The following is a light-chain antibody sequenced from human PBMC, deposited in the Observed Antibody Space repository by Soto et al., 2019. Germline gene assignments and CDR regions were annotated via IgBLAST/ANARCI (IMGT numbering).Light chain of an antibody. CDR1: SSDVGGYNY. J-gene: IGLJ1*01. V-gene: IGLV2-8*01. CDR3: SSYAGSIFYV. Sequence: QSALTQPLSASGSPGQSVTISCTGTSSDVGGYNYVSWYQQHPGKAPKLMIYEVSKRPSGVPDRFSGSKSGNTASLTVSGLQAEDEADYYCSSYAGSIFYVFGTGTKVTVL. CDR2: EVS.